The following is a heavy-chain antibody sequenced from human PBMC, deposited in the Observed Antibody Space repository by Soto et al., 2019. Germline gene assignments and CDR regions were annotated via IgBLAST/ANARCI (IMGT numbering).Heavy chain of an antibody. J-gene: IGHJ6*02. CDR1: GGSISSGGYY. V-gene: IGHV4-31*03. Sequence: ASETLSLTCTVSGGSISSGGYYWSWIRQHPGKGLEWIGYIYYSGSTYYNPSLKSRVTISVDTSKNQFSLKLSSVTAADTAVYYCARDTPPWYGQTYYYYGMDVWGQGTTVTVSS. CDR2: IYYSGST. CDR3: ARDTPPWYGQTYYYYGMDV. D-gene: IGHD6-13*01.